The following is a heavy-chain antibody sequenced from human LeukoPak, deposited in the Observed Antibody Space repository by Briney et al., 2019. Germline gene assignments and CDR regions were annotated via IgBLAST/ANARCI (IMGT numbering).Heavy chain of an antibody. D-gene: IGHD5-18*01. Sequence: GGSLRLSCAASGFTFSSFWMNWVRQAPGKGLGWVANIKQDGSERYYVDSVRGRFTISRDNAKKSLYLEMNSLRAEDTAVYYCARLHTAMVVDAFDIWGQGTMVTVSS. CDR2: IKQDGSER. CDR1: GFTFSSFW. CDR3: ARLHTAMVVDAFDI. V-gene: IGHV3-7*01. J-gene: IGHJ3*02.